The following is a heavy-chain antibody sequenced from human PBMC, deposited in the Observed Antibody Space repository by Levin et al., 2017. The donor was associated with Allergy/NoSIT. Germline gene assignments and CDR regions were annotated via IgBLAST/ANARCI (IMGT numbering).Heavy chain of an antibody. V-gene: IGHV3-30*04. CDR1: GFTFSSYA. CDR3: ARVGVATATRGGYLDY. Sequence: GGSLRLSCSASGFTFSSYAFHWVRQAPGKGLEWVSVISYDDRNKFYADFVKGRFTISRDNSKNTLFLEMNSLTSADTAVYYCARVGVATATRGGYLDYWGQGALVTVST. J-gene: IGHJ4*02. D-gene: IGHD2-21*02. CDR2: ISYDDRNK.